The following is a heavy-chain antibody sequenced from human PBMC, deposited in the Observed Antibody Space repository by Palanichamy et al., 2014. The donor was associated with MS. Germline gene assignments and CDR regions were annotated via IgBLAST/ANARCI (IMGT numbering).Heavy chain of an antibody. J-gene: IGHJ4*02. V-gene: IGHV6-1*01. D-gene: IGHD1-1*01. Sequence: QIQLQQSGPGLAKPSQSLSLTCDISGDSVSSNSAIWGWIRQSPSRGLEWLGRTYYRSKWYNDYALSVESRITIYTDTSRNQFSLRLSSVTPEDTAVYYCARELHGNYYFDYWGQGILVTVSS. CDR3: ARELHGNYYFDY. CDR1: GDSVSSNSAI. CDR2: TYYRSKWYN.